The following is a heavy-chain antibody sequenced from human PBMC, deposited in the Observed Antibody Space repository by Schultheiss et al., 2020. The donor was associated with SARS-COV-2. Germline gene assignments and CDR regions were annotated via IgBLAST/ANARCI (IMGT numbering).Heavy chain of an antibody. V-gene: IGHV1-2*02. CDR3: AREDCSGGSCYPYYYYGMGV. CDR1: GYTLTGYY. Sequence: PSVKVSCKASGYTLTGYYMHWVRQAPGQGLEWMGWINPNSGGTNYAQKFQGRVTMTRNTSISTAYMELSSLRSEDTAVYYCAREDCSGGSCYPYYYYGMGVWGQGTTVTVSS. J-gene: IGHJ6*02. D-gene: IGHD2-15*01. CDR2: INPNSGGT.